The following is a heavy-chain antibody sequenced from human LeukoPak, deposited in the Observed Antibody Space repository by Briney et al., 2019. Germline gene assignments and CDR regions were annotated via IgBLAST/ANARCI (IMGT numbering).Heavy chain of an antibody. CDR2: INPNSGGT. D-gene: IGHD6-13*01. CDR1: GYTFTGYY. J-gene: IGHJ4*02. Sequence: GASVKVSCKASGYTFTGYYIHWVRPAPGQGLEWMGWINPNSGGTNYAQKFKGRVTMTRDTSISTDYMELSRLRSDDTAVYYCERSLYSSSGAGYWGQGTPVTVSS. CDR3: ERSLYSSSGAGY. V-gene: IGHV1-2*02.